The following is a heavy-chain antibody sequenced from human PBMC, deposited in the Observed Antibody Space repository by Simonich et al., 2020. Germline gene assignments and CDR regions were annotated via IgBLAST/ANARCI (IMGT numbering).Heavy chain of an antibody. Sequence: VQLVESGGGLVQPGGSLRLSCAASGFTFSSYWMSWVRQAPGSGLEWVSSISSSISYIYYADSVKGRFTIARDNAKNSLDLKMNSLSAEDTAVYYCARARGDSSSWYFDYWGQGTLVTVSS. V-gene: IGHV3-21*01. CDR2: ISSSISYI. CDR1: GFTFSSYW. D-gene: IGHD6-13*01. J-gene: IGHJ4*02. CDR3: ARARGDSSSWYFDY.